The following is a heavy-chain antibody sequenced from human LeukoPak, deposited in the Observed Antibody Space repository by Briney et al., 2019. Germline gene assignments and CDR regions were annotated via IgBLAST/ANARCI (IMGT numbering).Heavy chain of an antibody. V-gene: IGHV1-2*02. CDR3: AREKAYYFDY. J-gene: IGHJ4*02. Sequence: ASVKVSCKASGYTFTGYYMHWVRQAPGQGLEWMGWINPNSGGTNYAQKFQGRVTMTTDTSTSTAYMELRSLRSDDTAVYYCAREKAYYFDYWGQGTLVTVSS. CDR1: GYTFTGYY. CDR2: INPNSGGT.